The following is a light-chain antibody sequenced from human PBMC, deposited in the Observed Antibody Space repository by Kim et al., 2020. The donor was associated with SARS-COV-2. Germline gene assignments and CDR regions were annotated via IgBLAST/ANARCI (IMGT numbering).Light chain of an antibody. V-gene: IGLV6-57*03. J-gene: IGLJ3*02. CDR3: QSYDNTEWV. Sequence: GKTVTISGTRSSGSMARNYVQWFQQRPASAPTTVIYEHSHRPSGVPERFSGSIDRSSNSASLTISGLKTEDEADYYCQSYDNTEWVLGGGTQLTVL. CDR2: EHS. CDR1: SGSMARNY.